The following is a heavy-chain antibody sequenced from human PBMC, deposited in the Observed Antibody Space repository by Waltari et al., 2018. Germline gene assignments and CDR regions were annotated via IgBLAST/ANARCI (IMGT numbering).Heavy chain of an antibody. J-gene: IGHJ6*02. CDR3: ARGGYSSGWYYYYGMDV. V-gene: IGHV1-69*01. Sequence: QVQLVQSGAEVKKPGSSVKVSCKASGGTFSSYAISWVRQAPGQGLEWMGGIIPIFGTANYAQKFQGRVTITADESTRTAYMELSSLRSEDTAVYYCARGGYSSGWYYYYGMDVWGQGTTVTVSS. CDR2: IIPIFGTA. CDR1: GGTFSSYA. D-gene: IGHD6-19*01.